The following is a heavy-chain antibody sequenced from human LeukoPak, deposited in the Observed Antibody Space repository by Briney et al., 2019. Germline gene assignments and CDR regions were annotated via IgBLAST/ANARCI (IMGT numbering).Heavy chain of an antibody. CDR1: GFTFSSYA. CDR2: ISYDGSNK. D-gene: IGHD6-19*01. Sequence: PGGSLRLSCAASGFTFSSYAMHWVRQAPGKGLEWVAVISYDGSNKYYADSVKGRFTISRDNSKNTLYLQMNSLRAEDTAVYYCARDEGDYSSGWYFDYWGQGTRVTVSS. V-gene: IGHV3-30-3*01. J-gene: IGHJ4*02. CDR3: ARDEGDYSSGWYFDY.